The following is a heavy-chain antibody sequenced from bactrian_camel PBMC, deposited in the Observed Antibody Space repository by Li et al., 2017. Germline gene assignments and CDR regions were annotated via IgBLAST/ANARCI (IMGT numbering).Heavy chain of an antibody. CDR2: IYTGDDST. Sequence: QLVESGGGSVQAGGSLRLSCKASGAIHRSNCMGWFRQPPEAEREGVAAIYTGDDSTYYAGSVKGRFTDSQDNAKNTLYLQMDSVKSEDTATYFCAPVVSNYWDQGTQVTVS. V-gene: IGHV3S54*01. CDR3: APVVSNY. D-gene: IGHD2*01. CDR1: GAIHRSNC. J-gene: IGHJ4*01.